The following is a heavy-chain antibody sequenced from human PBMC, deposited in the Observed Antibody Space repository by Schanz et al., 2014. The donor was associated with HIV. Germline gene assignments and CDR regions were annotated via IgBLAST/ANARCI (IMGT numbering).Heavy chain of an antibody. Sequence: QVQLQESGPGLVKPSQTLSLTCTVSGGPISSYYWTWIRQPAGRGLEWIGRVYSGGSSNYNPSLRSRVTMSVDTSKNQFSLSLSSVTAADTAVYYCARILLSSSGWYGGDYWGQGTLVIVSS. D-gene: IGHD6-19*01. CDR2: VYSGGSS. V-gene: IGHV4-4*07. CDR3: ARILLSSSGWYGGDY. J-gene: IGHJ4*02. CDR1: GGPISSYY.